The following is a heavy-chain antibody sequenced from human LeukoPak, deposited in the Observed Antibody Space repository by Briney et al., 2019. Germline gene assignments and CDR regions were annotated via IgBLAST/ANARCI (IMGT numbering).Heavy chain of an antibody. V-gene: IGHV1-18*01. CDR1: GYTFTSYG. J-gene: IGHJ6*03. CDR3: ARVIERDFWSGYFRYYYYYMDV. CDR2: LSADNGNT. D-gene: IGHD3-3*01. Sequence: GASVKVSCKASGYTFTSYGISWVRQAPGQGLEWMGWLSADNGNTKYAQKLQGRVTMTTDTSTSTAYMELRNLGSDDTAVYYCARVIERDFWSGYFRYYYYYMDVWGKGTTVTVSS.